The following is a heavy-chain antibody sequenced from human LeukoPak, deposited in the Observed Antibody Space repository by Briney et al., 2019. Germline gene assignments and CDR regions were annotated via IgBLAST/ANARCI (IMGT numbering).Heavy chain of an antibody. CDR1: DYSISSILYY. CDR2: IYHSGST. Sequence: PSETLSLTCTVSDYSISSILYYWVWTRQSPGKGLEWIGSIYHSGSTYYNPSLKSRVTISVDTFKNQFSLKLHCVTAADTALYYCARHSTRVGWSGPFDYWGQGSLVTVSS. CDR3: ARHSTRVGWSGPFDY. J-gene: IGHJ4*02. V-gene: IGHV4-39*01. D-gene: IGHD3-3*01.